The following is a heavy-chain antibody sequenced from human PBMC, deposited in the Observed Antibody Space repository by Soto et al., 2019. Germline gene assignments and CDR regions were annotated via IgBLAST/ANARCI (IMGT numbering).Heavy chain of an antibody. CDR2: ISYDGSNK. CDR1: GFTFSSYA. V-gene: IGHV3-30-3*01. Sequence: QVQLVESGGGVVQPGRSLRLSCAASGFTFSSYAMHWVRQAPGKGLEWVAVISYDGSNKYYADSVKGRFTISRDNSKNTLYLQMNGLRAEDTAVYYCARDLGSMVAAAGYYFDYWGQGTLVTVSS. CDR3: ARDLGSMVAAAGYYFDY. J-gene: IGHJ4*02. D-gene: IGHD6-13*01.